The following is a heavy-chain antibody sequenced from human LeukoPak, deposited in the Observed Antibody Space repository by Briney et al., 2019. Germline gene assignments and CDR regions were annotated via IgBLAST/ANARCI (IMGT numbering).Heavy chain of an antibody. Sequence: SETLSLTCTVSGGSISSYYWSWIRQPPGKGLEWIGEINHSGSTNYNPSLKSRVTISVDTSKNQFSLKLSSVTAADTAVYYCARGLSRYSSPFDYWGQGTLVTVSS. CDR2: INHSGST. CDR3: ARGLSRYSSPFDY. J-gene: IGHJ4*02. D-gene: IGHD6-13*01. V-gene: IGHV4-34*01. CDR1: GGSISSYY.